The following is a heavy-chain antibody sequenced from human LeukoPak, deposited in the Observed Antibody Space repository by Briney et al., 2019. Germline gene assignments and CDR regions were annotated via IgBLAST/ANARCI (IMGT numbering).Heavy chain of an antibody. CDR3: AKGRQQLGEYYYYGMDV. V-gene: IGHV3-30*18. CDR1: GFTFSNYG. J-gene: IGHJ6*02. D-gene: IGHD6-13*01. Sequence: GGSLRLSCAASGFTFSNYGMHWVRQAPGKGLEWVAVISYDGSNKHYADSVKGRFTISRDNSKNTLYLQMNSLRAEDTAVYYCAKGRQQLGEYYYYGMDVWGQGATVTVSS. CDR2: ISYDGSNK.